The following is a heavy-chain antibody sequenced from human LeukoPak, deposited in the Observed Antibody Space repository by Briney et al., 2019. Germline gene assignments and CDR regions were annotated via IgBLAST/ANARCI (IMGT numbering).Heavy chain of an antibody. CDR1: GYTFTGYY. CDR2: VNPNTGGS. Sequence: ASVKVSCKASGYTFTGYYMHWVRQAPGQGLEWMGWVNPNTGGSNFAQKFQGRVTITRNTSISTAYMELSSLRSEDTAVYYCAREYYDAFDIWGQGTMVTVSS. V-gene: IGHV1-2*02. CDR3: AREYYDAFDI. D-gene: IGHD1-26*01. J-gene: IGHJ3*02.